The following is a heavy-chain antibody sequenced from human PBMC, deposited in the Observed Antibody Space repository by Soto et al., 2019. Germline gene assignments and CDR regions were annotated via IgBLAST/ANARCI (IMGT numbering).Heavy chain of an antibody. CDR3: PRDPWFGAMDV. CDR1: GFTVSSNY. D-gene: IGHD3-10*01. J-gene: IGHJ6*02. V-gene: IGHV3-66*01. CDR2: IYSGGST. Sequence: EVQRVESGGGLVQPGGSLRLSCAASGFTVSSNYLSWVRNAPGKGLEWVSVIYSGGSTYYADAVKGSFTSSRDNSKNTLYLQMNSLRAEDTSVYYCPRDPWFGAMDVWGQGTPVTVSS.